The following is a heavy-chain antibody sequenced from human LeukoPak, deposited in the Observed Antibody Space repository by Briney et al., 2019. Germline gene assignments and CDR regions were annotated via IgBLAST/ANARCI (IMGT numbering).Heavy chain of an antibody. V-gene: IGHV3-30*04. CDR1: GFTFSSYA. J-gene: IGHJ4*02. CDR2: ISHDGSNK. CDR3: ARGVVAATPPDY. D-gene: IGHD2-15*01. Sequence: PGRSLRLSCAASGFTFSSYAMHWVRQAPGKGLEWVAVISHDGSNKYYADSVKGRFTISRDNSKNTLYLQMNSLRAEDTAVYYCARGVVAATPPDYWGQGTLDAVSS.